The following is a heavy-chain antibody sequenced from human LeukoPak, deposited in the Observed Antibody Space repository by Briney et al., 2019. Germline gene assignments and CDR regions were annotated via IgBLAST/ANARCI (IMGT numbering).Heavy chain of an antibody. V-gene: IGHV4-31*03. CDR1: GDSVTSDGYY. CDR2: ISNSGTA. Sequence: SQTLSLTCSVSGDSVTSDGYYWTWIRQHPGKGLQWIAYISNSGTASYNPSLESRVSISVDTSYNQFSLRLNSVTAADTAVYYCARDLGGIYYDSSGYSVDAFDIWGQGTMVTVSS. CDR3: ARDLGGIYYDSSGYSVDAFDI. J-gene: IGHJ3*02. D-gene: IGHD3-22*01.